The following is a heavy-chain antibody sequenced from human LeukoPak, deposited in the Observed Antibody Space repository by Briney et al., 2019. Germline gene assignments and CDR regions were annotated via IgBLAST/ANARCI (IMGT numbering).Heavy chain of an antibody. J-gene: IGHJ6*03. CDR3: ARSTVTISGYYCYYMDV. CDR1: GGTFSSYA. CDR2: IIPIFGTA. V-gene: IGHV1-69*05. D-gene: IGHD4-11*01. Sequence: GASVKVSCKASGGTFSSYAISWVRQAPGQGLEWMGGIIPIFGTANYAQKFQGRVTITTDESTSTAYMELSSLRSEDTAVYYCARSTVTISGYYCYYMDVWGKGTTVTVSS.